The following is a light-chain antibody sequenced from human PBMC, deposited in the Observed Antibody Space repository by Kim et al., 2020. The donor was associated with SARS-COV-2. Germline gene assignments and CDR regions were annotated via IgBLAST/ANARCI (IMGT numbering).Light chain of an antibody. CDR1: QSISSW. Sequence: SSSVGDIVTITCRASQSISSWLAWYQQKPGKAPKLLIYKASSLESGVPSRFSGSGSGTEFTLTISSLQPDDFATYYCQQYNSYPWTFGQGTKVEIK. V-gene: IGKV1-5*03. J-gene: IGKJ1*01. CDR3: QQYNSYPWT. CDR2: KAS.